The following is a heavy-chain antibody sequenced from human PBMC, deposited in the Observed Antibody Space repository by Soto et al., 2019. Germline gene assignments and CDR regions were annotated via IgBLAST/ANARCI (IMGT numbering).Heavy chain of an antibody. CDR2: IYYSRST. Sequence: ETLSLTCTVSGGSIRSYYWSWIRQPPGKRLECIGYIYYSRSTNYKPALKRRVSISVDTSKNQFSLKLSSVTSADSAVYCCARSPYYRNLDYWGKVTLVTGAS. CDR3: ARSPYYRNLDY. CDR1: GGSIRSYY. D-gene: IGHD3-22*01. J-gene: IGHJ4*02. V-gene: IGHV4-59*01.